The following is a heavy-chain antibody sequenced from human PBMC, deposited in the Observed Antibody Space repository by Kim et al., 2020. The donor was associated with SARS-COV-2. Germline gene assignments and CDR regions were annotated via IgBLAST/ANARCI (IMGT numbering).Heavy chain of an antibody. CDR1: GGSISSSNW. D-gene: IGHD3-16*01. CDR3: KVWDPRKPLFDY. J-gene: IGHJ4*02. CDR2: IYHSGST. V-gene: IGHV4-4*02. Sequence: SETLSLTCAVSGGSISSSNWWSWVRQPPGKGLEWIGEIYHSGSTNYNPSLKSRVTISVDKSKNQFSLKLSSVTAADTAVYYCKVWDPRKPLFDYWGQGTLVTVSS.